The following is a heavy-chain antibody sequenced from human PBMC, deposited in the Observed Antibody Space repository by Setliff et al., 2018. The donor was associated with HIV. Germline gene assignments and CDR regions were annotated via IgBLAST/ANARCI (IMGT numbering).Heavy chain of an antibody. CDR3: ARDRIPKRGYTYREPDFDS. V-gene: IGHV1-3*04. D-gene: IGHD3-16*02. Sequence: ASVKVSCKASGYTFTSQTIHWVRQAPGQGLEWMGWINTGNGNAKYSQKFQDRVTITRDTSASTGYMEVNSLRPEATAVYYCARDRIPKRGYTYREPDFDSWGQGTLVTVSS. CDR2: INTGNGNA. J-gene: IGHJ4*02. CDR1: GYTFTSQT.